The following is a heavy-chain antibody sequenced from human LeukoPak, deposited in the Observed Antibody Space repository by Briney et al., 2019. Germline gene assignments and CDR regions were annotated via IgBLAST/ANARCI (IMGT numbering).Heavy chain of an antibody. CDR2: ISSGGTYE. CDR3: ARAVGANWFDP. D-gene: IGHD1-26*01. Sequence: GGSLRLSCAASGFTFSNYAMHWVRQAPGKGLEWVSLISSGGTYEYYADSVKGRFTISRDNSKNTLYLQLNSLRAEDTAVYYCARAVGANWFDPWGQGTLVTVSS. V-gene: IGHV3-30*07. CDR1: GFTFSNYA. J-gene: IGHJ5*02.